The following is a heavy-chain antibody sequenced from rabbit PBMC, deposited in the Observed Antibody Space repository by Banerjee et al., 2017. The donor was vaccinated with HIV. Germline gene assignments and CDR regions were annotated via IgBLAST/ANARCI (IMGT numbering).Heavy chain of an antibody. CDR3: VRGASSSGYYSL. CDR1: GFSFSFNHY. CDR2: IDPVFSAT. V-gene: IGHV1S45*01. J-gene: IGHJ4*01. Sequence: QEQLEESGGGLVQPEGSLTLTCTASGFSFSFNHYMCWVRQAPGKGLEWIAYIDPVFSATYYATWVNGRFTISSQNAQNTVSLQMTSLTAADTATYFCVRGASSSGYYSLWGPGTLVTVS. D-gene: IGHD1-1*01.